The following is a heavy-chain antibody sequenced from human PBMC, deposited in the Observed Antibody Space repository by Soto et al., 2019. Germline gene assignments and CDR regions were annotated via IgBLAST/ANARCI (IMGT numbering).Heavy chain of an antibody. V-gene: IGHV1-3*01. J-gene: IGHJ4*02. CDR3: ARGPEYYDFWSGMGYYFDY. CDR2: INAGNGNT. D-gene: IGHD3-3*01. CDR1: GYTFTSYA. Sequence: ASVKVSCKASGYTFTSYAMHWVRQAPGQRLEWMGWINAGNGNTKYSQKFQGRVTITRDTSASTAYMELSSLRSEDTAVYYCARGPEYYDFWSGMGYYFDYWGQGTLVNVS.